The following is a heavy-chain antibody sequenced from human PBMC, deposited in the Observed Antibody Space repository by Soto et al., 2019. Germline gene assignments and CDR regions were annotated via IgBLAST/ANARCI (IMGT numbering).Heavy chain of an antibody. CDR2: INPNSGGT. V-gene: IGHV1-2*02. CDR3: ARERPYSQWPFDY. Sequence: QVQLVQSGAEVKKPGASVKVSCKASGYTFTGYYMHWVRQAPGQGLEWMGWINPNSGGTNYAQKLQGRVTMTTDTSTSTAYMELRSLRSDDTAVYYCARERPYSQWPFDYWGQGTLVTVSS. CDR1: GYTFTGYY. J-gene: IGHJ4*02. D-gene: IGHD6-19*01.